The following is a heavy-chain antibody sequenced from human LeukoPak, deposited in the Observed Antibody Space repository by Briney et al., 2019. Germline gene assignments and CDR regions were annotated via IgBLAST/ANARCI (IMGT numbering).Heavy chain of an antibody. CDR1: GGTFSSYA. J-gene: IGHJ5*02. V-gene: IGHV1-69*01. Sequence: SVKVSCKASGGTFSSYAISWVRQAPGQGREWMGGIIPIFGTANYAQKFQGRVTITADESTSTAYMEMSSLRSEDTAVYYCARSAGTGYNWFDPWGQGTLVTVSA. CDR3: ARSAGTGYNWFDP. CDR2: IIPIFGTA. D-gene: IGHD6-13*01.